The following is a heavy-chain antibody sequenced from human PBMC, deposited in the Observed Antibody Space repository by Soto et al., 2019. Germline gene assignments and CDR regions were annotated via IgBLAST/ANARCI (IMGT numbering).Heavy chain of an antibody. CDR1: GGSVSSGSYY. J-gene: IGHJ4*02. V-gene: IGHV4-61*01. D-gene: IGHD1-1*01. Sequence: SETLSLTCTVSGGSVSSGSYYWSWIRQPPGKGLEWIGYIYYSGSTNYNPSLKSRVTISVDTSKNQFSLKLSSVTAADTAVYYRARDSAWLQLTFDYWGQGTLVTVSS. CDR3: ARDSAWLQLTFDY. CDR2: IYYSGST.